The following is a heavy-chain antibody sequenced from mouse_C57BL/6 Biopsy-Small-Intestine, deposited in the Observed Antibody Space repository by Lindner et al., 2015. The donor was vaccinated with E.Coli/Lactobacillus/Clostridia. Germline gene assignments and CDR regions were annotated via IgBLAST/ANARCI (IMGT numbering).Heavy chain of an antibody. D-gene: IGHD1-1*01. CDR3: ARKGVITTVVAPDWYFDV. CDR1: GYIFTSYD. V-gene: IGHV1-85*01. Sequence: VQLQESGPEPVKPGASVKLSCRASGYIFTSYDINWVKQRPGQGLEWIGWIYPGDGNTKYNENFKGKATFSVDTSSSTAFMEVHSLTSEDSAVYFCARKGVITTVVAPDWYFDVWGPGTTVTVSS. J-gene: IGHJ1*01. CDR2: IYPGDGNT.